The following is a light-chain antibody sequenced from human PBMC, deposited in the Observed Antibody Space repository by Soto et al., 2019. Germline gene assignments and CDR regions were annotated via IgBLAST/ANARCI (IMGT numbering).Light chain of an antibody. CDR3: QHYNTYSRT. Sequence: DIQMTQSPSTLSASVGDRVTITCRASQNIDTWLAWYQQKPGKPPTLLMYKASILEIGVPSRFSGSGSETEFTLTISSLQPDDFATDYCQHYNTYSRTFGQGTKVDI. CDR2: KAS. J-gene: IGKJ1*01. V-gene: IGKV1-5*03. CDR1: QNIDTW.